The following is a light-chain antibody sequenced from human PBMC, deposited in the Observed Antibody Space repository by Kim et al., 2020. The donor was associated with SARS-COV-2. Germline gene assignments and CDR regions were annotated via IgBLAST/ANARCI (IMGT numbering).Light chain of an antibody. V-gene: IGLV3-19*01. Sequence: ALEQTVRITCQGDSLRSYYASWYQQKPGQAPVLVIYGKNNRPSGIPDRFSGSSAGNTASLTITGAQAEDEADYYCNSRDSSGNHVFGTGTKVTVL. CDR3: NSRDSSGNHV. J-gene: IGLJ1*01. CDR2: GKN. CDR1: SLRSYY.